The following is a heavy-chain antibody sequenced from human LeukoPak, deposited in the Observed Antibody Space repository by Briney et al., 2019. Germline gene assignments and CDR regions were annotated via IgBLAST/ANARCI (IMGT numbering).Heavy chain of an antibody. Sequence: EXLSLTCTXXXXXXSXXSYXXXWXRQXXXXGXXXXXYIYYSGSTNYTPSLKSRVTISVDTSKNQFSLKLSSVTAADTAVYYCARDPLRGYSYGAFDYWGQGTLVTVSS. CDR2: IYYSGST. J-gene: IGHJ4*02. CDR3: ARDPLRGYSYGAFDY. D-gene: IGHD5-18*01. CDR1: XXXXSXXSYX. V-gene: IGHV4-61*01.